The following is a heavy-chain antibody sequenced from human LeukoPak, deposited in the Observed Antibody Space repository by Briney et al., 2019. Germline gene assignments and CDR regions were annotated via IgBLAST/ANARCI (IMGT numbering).Heavy chain of an antibody. J-gene: IGHJ3*02. CDR1: GGSISSYY. V-gene: IGHV4-59*01. Sequence: PSETLSLTCTVSGGSISSYYWSWIRQPPGKGLEWIGYIYYSGSTNYNPSLKSRVTISVDTSKNQFSLKLSSVTAADTAVYSCARDDIGYCSSTSCYSRAFDIWGQGTMVTVSS. CDR2: IYYSGST. CDR3: ARDDIGYCSSTSCYSRAFDI. D-gene: IGHD2-2*01.